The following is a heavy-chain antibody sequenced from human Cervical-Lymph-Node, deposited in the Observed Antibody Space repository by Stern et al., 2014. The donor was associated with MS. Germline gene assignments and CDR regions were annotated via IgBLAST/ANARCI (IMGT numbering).Heavy chain of an antibody. D-gene: IGHD3-3*01. CDR1: GFSVNTSGVG. CDR2: VYWDDDK. CDR3: AHTRYAITISDNFDF. V-gene: IGHV2-5*09. J-gene: IGHJ4*02. Sequence: QVTLKESGPRLVRPTQTLTLTCTFSGFSVNTSGVGLAWIRQPPGKALEWLSLVYWDDDKRSLPSLSDRSTITKDASKNRVILTMTNMDPVDTATYYCAHTRYAITISDNFDFWGQGALVTVSS.